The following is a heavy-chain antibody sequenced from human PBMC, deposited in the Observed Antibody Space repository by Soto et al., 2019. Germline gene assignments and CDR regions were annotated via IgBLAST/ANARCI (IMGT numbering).Heavy chain of an antibody. D-gene: IGHD2-21*02. CDR2: INPSGDHT. J-gene: IGHJ4*02. V-gene: IGHV1-46*03. Sequence: GASVKVCCKASGYTFSSYYLQWVRQEHGQGLEWMGIINPSGDHTSYEEKFLGRVTMTMDSSTSTVFMELTSLRSADTAVYYCARGGHIAVVTDSFDSWGQGTLVTVSS. CDR3: ARGGHIAVVTDSFDS. CDR1: GYTFSSYY.